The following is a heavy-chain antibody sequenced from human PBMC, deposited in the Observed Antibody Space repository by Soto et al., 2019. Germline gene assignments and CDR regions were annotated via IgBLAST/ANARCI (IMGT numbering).Heavy chain of an antibody. V-gene: IGHV3-23*01. Sequence: SGGSLRLSCAASGFTFNDYAMTWVRQAPGKGLEWVSGFGGSGGSTFYADSVKGRFTISRNNSNHTLYLQMTGLRAEATAVYCCAKIWHRDAFDNWGQGTMVTVSS. CDR2: FGGSGGST. D-gene: IGHD3-16*01. CDR1: GFTFNDYA. J-gene: IGHJ3*02. CDR3: AKIWHRDAFDN.